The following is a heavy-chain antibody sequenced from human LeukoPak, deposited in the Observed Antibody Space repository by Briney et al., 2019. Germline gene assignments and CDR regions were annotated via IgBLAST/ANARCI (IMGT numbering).Heavy chain of an antibody. CDR2: IYYSGST. Sequence: PSETLSLTCTVSGGSISSSSYYWGWIRQPPGKGLEWVGSIYYSGSTYYNPSLKSRVTISVDTSKDQFSLKLSSVTAAETAVYYCARQMAAVVFDPWGQGTLVTVSS. J-gene: IGHJ5*02. CDR1: GGSISSSSYY. V-gene: IGHV4-39*01. D-gene: IGHD5-24*01. CDR3: ARQMAAVVFDP.